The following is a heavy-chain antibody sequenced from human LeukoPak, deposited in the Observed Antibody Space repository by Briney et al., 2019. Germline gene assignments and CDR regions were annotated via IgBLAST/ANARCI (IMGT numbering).Heavy chain of an antibody. Sequence: PSETLSLTCNVSGASIRSGRNYWGWIRQSPGKGLEWIGSIYYSGSTYYNPSLKSRVTISVDTSKNQFSLKLSSVTAADTAVYYCARPQRPYYYDSSGSVVDAFDIWGQGTMVTVSS. J-gene: IGHJ3*02. CDR2: IYYSGST. D-gene: IGHD3-22*01. CDR3: ARPQRPYYYDSSGSVVDAFDI. CDR1: GASIRSGRNY. V-gene: IGHV4-39*01.